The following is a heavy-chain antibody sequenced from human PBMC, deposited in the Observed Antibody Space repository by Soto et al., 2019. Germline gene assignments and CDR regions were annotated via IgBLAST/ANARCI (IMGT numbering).Heavy chain of an antibody. J-gene: IGHJ4*02. Sequence: XXTLSLPFAVYGESFNDYYWRWIRQPPGKGLEWNGEVKHRGNPKHNPSLKSSVTMSADTSKGQVPLKLTSVNAADTAVYYCARERAGSSRRGNYWGQGTLVTVSS. CDR3: ARERAGSSRRGNY. CDR1: GESFNDYY. D-gene: IGHD6-13*01. V-gene: IGHV4-34*01. CDR2: VKHRGNP.